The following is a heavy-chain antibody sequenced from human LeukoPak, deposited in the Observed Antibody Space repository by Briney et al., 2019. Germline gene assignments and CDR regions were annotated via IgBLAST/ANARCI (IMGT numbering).Heavy chain of an antibody. CDR1: GFTVSSNY. V-gene: IGHV3-53*01. D-gene: IGHD3-3*01. Sequence: GGSLRLSCAASGFTVSSNYMSWVRQAPGKGLEWVSVIYSGGSTYYADSVKGRFTISRDNSKNTLYLQMNSLRAEDTAVYYCAKGTRDYDFWSGYSDYWGQGTLVTVSS. J-gene: IGHJ4*02. CDR3: AKGTRDYDFWSGYSDY. CDR2: IYSGGST.